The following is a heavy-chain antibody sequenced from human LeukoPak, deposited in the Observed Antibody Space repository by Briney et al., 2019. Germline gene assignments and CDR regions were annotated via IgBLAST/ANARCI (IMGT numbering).Heavy chain of an antibody. CDR3: ARDGYCSSTSCYVYYYYGMDV. D-gene: IGHD2-2*03. CDR2: ISAYNGNT. J-gene: IGHJ6*04. CDR1: GYTFTSYG. V-gene: IGHV1-18*04. Sequence: ASVKVSCKASGYTFTSYGISWVRQAPGQGLEWMGWISAYNGNTNYAQKLQGRVTMTTDTSTSPAYMELRSLRSDDTAVYYCARDGYCSSTSCYVYYYYGMDVWGKGTTVTVSS.